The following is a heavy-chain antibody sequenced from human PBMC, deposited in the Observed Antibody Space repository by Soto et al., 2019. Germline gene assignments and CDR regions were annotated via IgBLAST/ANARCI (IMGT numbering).Heavy chain of an antibody. CDR2: ISYDGNVA. D-gene: IGHD1-1*01. Sequence: SGGGVVQPGRSLRLSCAASGFTFSSYGMHWVRRAPGKGLEWVTVISYDGNVAYYADSVKGRFTISRDNSKNTLYLQMNSLRTEDTAMYYCAKEGPITNWYFDYWGQGTLVTVSS. V-gene: IGHV3-30*18. CDR1: GFTFSSYG. CDR3: AKEGPITNWYFDY. J-gene: IGHJ4*02.